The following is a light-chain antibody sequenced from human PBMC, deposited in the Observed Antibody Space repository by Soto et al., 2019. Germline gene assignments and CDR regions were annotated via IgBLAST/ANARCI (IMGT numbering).Light chain of an antibody. CDR1: QDISNY. V-gene: IGKV1-33*01. CDR3: QQYYHLPA. CDR2: DAS. J-gene: IGKJ4*01. Sequence: DIQMTQSPSSLSASVGDRVTITCQASQDISNYLNWYQQKPGKAPKLLIYDASNLETGVPSRFSGSGSGIDFTFSISSLQPEDFATYYCQQYYHLPAFGGGTRVEIK.